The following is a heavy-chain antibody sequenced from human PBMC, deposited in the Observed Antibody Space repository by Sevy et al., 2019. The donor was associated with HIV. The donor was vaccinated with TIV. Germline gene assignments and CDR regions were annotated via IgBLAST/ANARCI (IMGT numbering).Heavy chain of an antibody. CDR1: GGSISSYY. CDR3: ARFEYSSSLSFDI. D-gene: IGHD6-6*01. J-gene: IGHJ3*02. Sequence: SETLSLTCTVSGGSISSYYWSWIRQPPGKGLEWIGYIYYSGSTNYNPSLKSRVTISVDTSKNQLSLKLSSVTAADTAVYYCARFEYSSSLSFDIWGQGTIVTVSS. CDR2: IYYSGST. V-gene: IGHV4-59*13.